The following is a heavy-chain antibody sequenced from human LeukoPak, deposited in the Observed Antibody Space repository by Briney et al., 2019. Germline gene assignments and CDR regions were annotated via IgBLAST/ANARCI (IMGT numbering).Heavy chain of an antibody. Sequence: PGGSLRLSCAAFGFTFSSYGMHWVRQAPGKGLEWVATISYDGSNKYYVDSVEGRFSISRDNSKNTLYLQMNSLRGEDTAVYYCAKGLLDSSGYAKIDYWGQGTLVTVSS. CDR1: GFTFSSYG. D-gene: IGHD3-22*01. CDR2: ISYDGSNK. J-gene: IGHJ4*02. CDR3: AKGLLDSSGYAKIDY. V-gene: IGHV3-30*18.